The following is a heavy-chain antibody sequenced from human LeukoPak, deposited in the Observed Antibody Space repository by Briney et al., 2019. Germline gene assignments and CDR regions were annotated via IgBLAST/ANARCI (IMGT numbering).Heavy chain of an antibody. CDR1: GFTFSDYT. J-gene: IGHJ6*03. V-gene: IGHV3-30*01. CDR3: AREINYYFYMDV. CDR2: ISDGGANT. Sequence: GGSLRLSCAASGFTFSDYTFHWVREAPGNGLEWVAVISDGGANTYYADSVKGRFTVSRDNSKNTLYLQMTSLRAEVTAVYYCAREINYYFYMDVWGRGTTVAVS.